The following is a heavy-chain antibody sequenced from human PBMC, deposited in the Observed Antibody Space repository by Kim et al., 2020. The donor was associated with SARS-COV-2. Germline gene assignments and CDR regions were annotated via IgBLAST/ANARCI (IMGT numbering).Heavy chain of an antibody. Sequence: TSSNPSLKGRVTISVDTSKNQFSLKLSSVTAADTAVYYCASGGRAKAFDIWGQGTMVTVSS. D-gene: IGHD3-16*01. J-gene: IGHJ3*02. CDR2: T. CDR3: ASGGRAKAFDI. V-gene: IGHV4-39*01.